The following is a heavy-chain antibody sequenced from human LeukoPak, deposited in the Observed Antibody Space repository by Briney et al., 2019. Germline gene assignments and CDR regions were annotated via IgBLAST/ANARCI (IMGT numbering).Heavy chain of an antibody. CDR1: GFTVSSNY. Sequence: PGGSLRLSCAASGFTVSSNYMSWVRQAPGKGLEWVSTIYSDGGTYYTDSVKGRFTISRDNSKNTLYLQMNSLRAEDTAVYYCARGIRGDSSAWKNYFDYWGQRTLVTVSS. CDR2: IYSDGGT. CDR3: ARGIRGDSSAWKNYFDY. V-gene: IGHV3-66*01. J-gene: IGHJ4*02. D-gene: IGHD3-22*01.